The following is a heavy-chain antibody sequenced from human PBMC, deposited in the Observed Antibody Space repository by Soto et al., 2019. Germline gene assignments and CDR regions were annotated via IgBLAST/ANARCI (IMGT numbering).Heavy chain of an antibody. V-gene: IGHV3-30-3*01. CDR3: ARLGYSSGWYSSAGGY. Sequence: QVPLVESGGGVVQPGRSLRLSCAASGFTFSSYAMHWVRQAPGKGLEWVAVISYDGSNKYYADSVKGRFTISRDNSKNTLYLQMNSLRAEDTAVYYCARLGYSSGWYSSAGGYWGQGTLVTVSS. J-gene: IGHJ4*02. CDR2: ISYDGSNK. CDR1: GFTFSSYA. D-gene: IGHD6-19*01.